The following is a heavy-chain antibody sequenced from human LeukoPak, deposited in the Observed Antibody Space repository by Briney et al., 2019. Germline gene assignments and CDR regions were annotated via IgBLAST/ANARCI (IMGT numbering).Heavy chain of an antibody. J-gene: IGHJ6*03. CDR2: IRYDGNNK. Sequence: GGSLRLSCAASGFTFSSYGIHWVRQAPGKGLEWVAFIRYDGNNKFYADSVKGRFTISRDNSKNTLYLQMNSLRAEDTAVYYCSRAGGGYSYGYYMDVWGKGTTVSIS. V-gene: IGHV3-30*02. CDR1: GFTFSSYG. D-gene: IGHD5-18*01. CDR3: SRAGGGYSYGYYMDV.